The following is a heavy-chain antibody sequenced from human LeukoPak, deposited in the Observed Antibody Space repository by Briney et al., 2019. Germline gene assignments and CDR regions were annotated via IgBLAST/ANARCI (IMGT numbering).Heavy chain of an antibody. CDR3: ARENHFDSSGYYHVDGFDK. D-gene: IGHD3-22*01. Sequence: PGGSLRLSCAASGFTFSTYWMTWVRQAPGKGLEWVANIKHDGSEKYYVDSVKGRFTISRDNAKSALSLQMNSLRAEDTAVYYCARENHFDSSGYYHVDGFDKWGQGTMVTVSS. CDR2: IKHDGSEK. J-gene: IGHJ3*02. V-gene: IGHV3-7*01. CDR1: GFTFSTYW.